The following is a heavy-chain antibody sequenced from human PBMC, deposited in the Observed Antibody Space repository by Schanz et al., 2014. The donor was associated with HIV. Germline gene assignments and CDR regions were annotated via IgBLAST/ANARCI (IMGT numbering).Heavy chain of an antibody. CDR3: ARGGIWEWDQPDFDY. CDR1: GFTFSSYG. V-gene: IGHV3-30*03. Sequence: QVQLVESGGGVVQPGRSLRLSCTASGFTFSSYGMHWVRQAPGKGLEWVAVISYDGGNKYYADSVKGRFTISRDSSKNTVYLQMNSLRAEDTAVYYCARGGIWEWDQPDFDYWGQGTLVTVSS. D-gene: IGHD2-15*01. CDR2: ISYDGGNK. J-gene: IGHJ4*02.